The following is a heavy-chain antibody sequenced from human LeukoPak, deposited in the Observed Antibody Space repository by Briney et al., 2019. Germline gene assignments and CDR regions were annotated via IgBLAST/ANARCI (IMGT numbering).Heavy chain of an antibody. CDR2: IYSGGST. D-gene: IGHD1-1*01. Sequence: GRSLRLSCAASGFTVSSNYMSWVRQAPGKGLEWVSVIYSGGSTYYADSVKGRFTISRDNSKNTLYLQMNSLRAEDTAVYYCARDSTMKGTRAFDIWGQGTMVTVSS. J-gene: IGHJ3*02. V-gene: IGHV3-53*01. CDR1: GFTVSSNY. CDR3: ARDSTMKGTRAFDI.